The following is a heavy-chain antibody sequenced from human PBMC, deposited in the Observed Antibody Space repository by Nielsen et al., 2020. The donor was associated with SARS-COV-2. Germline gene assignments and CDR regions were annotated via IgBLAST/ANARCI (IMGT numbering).Heavy chain of an antibody. Sequence: SETLSLTCTVSGGSISSYYWSWIRQHPGKGLEWIGYIYYSGSTSYNPSLKSRVTISVDTSKNQFSLKLSSVTAADTALYYCARERVGGITIFGVVTRYGMDVWGQGTTVTVSS. J-gene: IGHJ6*02. D-gene: IGHD3-3*01. CDR3: ARERVGGITIFGVVTRYGMDV. V-gene: IGHV4-30-4*08. CDR2: IYYSGST. CDR1: GGSISSYY.